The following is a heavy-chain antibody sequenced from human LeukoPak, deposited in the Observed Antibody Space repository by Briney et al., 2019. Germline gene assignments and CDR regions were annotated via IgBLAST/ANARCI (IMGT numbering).Heavy chain of an antibody. CDR3: AKDTAVGGSYYFDY. CDR1: GFTFSSYA. D-gene: IGHD1-26*01. V-gene: IGHV3-30*04. CDR2: ISYDGSNK. Sequence: PGRSLRLSCAASGFTFSSYAMHWVRQAPGKGLEWVAVISYDGSNKYYADSVKGRFTISRDNSKNTLYLQMNSLRAEDTAVYYCAKDTAVGGSYYFDYWGQGTLVTVSS. J-gene: IGHJ4*02.